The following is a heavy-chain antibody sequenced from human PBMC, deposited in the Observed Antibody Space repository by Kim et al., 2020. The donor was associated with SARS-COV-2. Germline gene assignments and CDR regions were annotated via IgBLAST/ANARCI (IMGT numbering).Heavy chain of an antibody. V-gene: IGHV3-23*01. D-gene: IGHD6-13*01. CDR2: ISGSGVGT. CDR1: GFTFLNHD. CDR3: AKSGGSSWSHLDH. Sequence: GGSLRLSCEVSGFTFLNHDMNWVRQAPGRGLEWVAGISGSGVGTYYADSVKGRFTISKDFSKNMLYMQMNDLRVEDTAMYYCAKSGGSSWSHLDHWGHGTLVTVSS. J-gene: IGHJ4*01.